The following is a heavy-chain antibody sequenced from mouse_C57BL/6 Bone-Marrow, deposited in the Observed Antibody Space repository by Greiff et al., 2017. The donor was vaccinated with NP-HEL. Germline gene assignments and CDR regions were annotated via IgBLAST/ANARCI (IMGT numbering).Heavy chain of an antibody. Sequence: EVKLVESGGGLVQSGRSLRLSCATSGFTFSDFYMEWVRQAPGKGLEWIAASRNKANDYTTEYSASVKGRFIVSRDTSQSILYLQMNALRAEDTAIYYCARGGGGSSYHYAMDYWGQGTSVTVSS. V-gene: IGHV7-1*01. CDR3: ARGGGGSSYHYAMDY. J-gene: IGHJ4*01. D-gene: IGHD1-1*01. CDR1: GFTFSDFY. CDR2: SRNKANDYTT.